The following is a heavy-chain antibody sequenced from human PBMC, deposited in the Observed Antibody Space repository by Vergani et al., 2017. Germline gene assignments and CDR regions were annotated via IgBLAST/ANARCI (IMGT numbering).Heavy chain of an antibody. D-gene: IGHD2-2*01. CDR1: GFTFDDYA. CDR2: ISGDGGST. CDR3: AKDYGKIVVVPAATDNWFDP. V-gene: IGHV3-43*02. Sequence: EVQLVESGGGVVQPGGSLRLSCAASGFTFDDYAMHWVRQAPGKGLEWVSLISGDGGSTYYADSVKGRFTISRDNSKNSLYLQMNSLRTEDTALYYCAKDYGKIVVVPAATDNWFDPWGQGTLVTVSS. J-gene: IGHJ5*02.